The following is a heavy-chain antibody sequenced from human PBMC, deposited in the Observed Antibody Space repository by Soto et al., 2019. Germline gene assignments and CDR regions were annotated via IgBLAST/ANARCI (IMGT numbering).Heavy chain of an antibody. J-gene: IGHJ4*02. V-gene: IGHV4-34*01. Sequence: SETLSLTCAVYGGSFSGYYWSWIRQPPGKGLEWIGEINHSGSTNYNPSLKSRVTISVDTSKNQFSLKLSSVTAADTAVYYCARIPSDYWGPRTLVTVSS. CDR2: INHSGST. CDR1: GGSFSGYY. CDR3: ARIPSDY.